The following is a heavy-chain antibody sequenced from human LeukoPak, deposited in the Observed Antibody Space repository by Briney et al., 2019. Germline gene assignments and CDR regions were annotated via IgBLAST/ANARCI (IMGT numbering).Heavy chain of an antibody. CDR3: ARDVSDSSGYYWYYYYYYGMDV. J-gene: IGHJ6*02. CDR2: IKQDGSEK. CDR1: GFTFSSYW. V-gene: IGHV3-7*01. D-gene: IGHD3-22*01. Sequence: PGGPLRLSCAASGFTFSSYWMSWVRQAPGKGLEWVANIKQDGSEKYYVDSVKGRFTISRDNAKNSLYLQMNSLRAEDTAVYYCARDVSDSSGYYWYYYYYYGMDVWGQGTTVTVSS.